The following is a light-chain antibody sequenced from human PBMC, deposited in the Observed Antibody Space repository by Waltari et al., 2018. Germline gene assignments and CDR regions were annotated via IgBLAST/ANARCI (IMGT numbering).Light chain of an antibody. CDR2: GAS. V-gene: IGKV3-20*01. J-gene: IGKJ1*01. CDR3: QQYGSSPWT. Sequence: EIVLTQSPGTLSLSPGERAILSCRASHSVSSRYLAWYQQKPGQAPGLLIYGASSRATGIPDRFSGSGSGTDFTLTINTLEPEDSAMYYCQQYGSSPWTFGHGTRMEIK. CDR1: HSVSSRY.